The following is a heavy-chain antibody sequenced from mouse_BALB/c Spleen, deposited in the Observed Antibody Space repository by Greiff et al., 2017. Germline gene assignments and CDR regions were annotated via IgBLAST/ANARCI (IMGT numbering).Heavy chain of an antibody. Sequence: EVHLVESGPGLVKPSQSLSLTCTVTGYSITSDYAWNWIRQFPGNKLEWMGYISYSGSTSYNPSLKSRISITRDTSKNQFFLQLNSVTTEDTATYYCARSDGNYGNYFDYWGQGTTLTVSS. J-gene: IGHJ2*01. D-gene: IGHD2-1*01. CDR2: ISYSGST. CDR1: GYSITSDYA. CDR3: ARSDGNYGNYFDY. V-gene: IGHV3-2*02.